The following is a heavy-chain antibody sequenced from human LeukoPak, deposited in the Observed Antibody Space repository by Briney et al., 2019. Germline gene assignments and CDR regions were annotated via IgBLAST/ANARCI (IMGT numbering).Heavy chain of an antibody. CDR3: ASGYYYGSSSYYHTGYLDH. J-gene: IGHJ4*02. CDR2: IIPIFGTA. D-gene: IGHD3-10*01. V-gene: IGHV1-69*05. CDR1: GGTFSSYA. Sequence: SVKVSCKASGGTFSSYAISWVRQAPGQGLEWMGGIIPIFGTANYAQKFQGRVTITTDESTATAYMELTSLRSDDTAVYYCASGYYYGSSSYYHTGYLDHWAQGTLVTVSS.